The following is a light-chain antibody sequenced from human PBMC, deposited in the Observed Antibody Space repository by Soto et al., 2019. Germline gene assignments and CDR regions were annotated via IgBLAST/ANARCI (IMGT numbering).Light chain of an antibody. CDR1: QSVSSN. Sequence: EIVMTQSPTTLSVSPGPRATLPCRASQSVSSNLAWYQQKPGQAPRLLIYDASTRATGIPARFSGGGSGTEFTLTISSLKSEDFAVYYCQQYTNWRTFGQGTKVDIK. CDR2: DAS. V-gene: IGKV3-15*01. CDR3: QQYTNWRT. J-gene: IGKJ1*01.